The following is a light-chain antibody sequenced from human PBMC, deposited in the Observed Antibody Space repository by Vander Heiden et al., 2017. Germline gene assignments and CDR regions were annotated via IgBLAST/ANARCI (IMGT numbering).Light chain of an antibody. Sequence: SALTQPPPPPGSPGQSVTISCTGTSSDGGGYNYVSWYQQHPGKAPQLMIYEVSKRPSGVPDRFSGSKSGNTASLTVSGLQAEDEADYYCSSYAGSNNWVFGGGTKLTVL. CDR1: SSDGGGYNY. V-gene: IGLV2-8*01. CDR2: EVS. J-gene: IGLJ3*02. CDR3: SSYAGSNNWV.